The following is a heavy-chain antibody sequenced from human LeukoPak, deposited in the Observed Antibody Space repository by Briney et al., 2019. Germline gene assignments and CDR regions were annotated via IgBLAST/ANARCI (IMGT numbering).Heavy chain of an antibody. J-gene: IGHJ4*02. CDR3: ARSVTMIVVVIDNFDY. CDR2: IYYSGST. D-gene: IGHD3-22*01. Sequence: SETLSLTWTVSGVSVSSSHYWGWMRQPPGKGREWIGSIYYSGSTYYNPSLKSRATISVDTSKNPFSLKLSSVTAADTAVYYCARSVTMIVVVIDNFDYWGQGTLVTVSS. CDR1: GVSVSSSHY. V-gene: IGHV4-39*01.